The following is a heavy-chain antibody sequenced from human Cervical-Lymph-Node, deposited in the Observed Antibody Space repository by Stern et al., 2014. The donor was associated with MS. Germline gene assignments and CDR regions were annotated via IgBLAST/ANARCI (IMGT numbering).Heavy chain of an antibody. V-gene: IGHV5-51*03. D-gene: IGHD6-6*01. J-gene: IGHJ1*01. CDR2: IYPGDSDT. CDR3: VRGGSGQLVGPFQH. CDR1: AYSVISDW. Sequence: EVQLVESGAEVKKLGDSLKISCKAYAYSVISDWLGWVRPLPGKGLEWKGNIYPGDSDTRYGPSFQGLVTISADKSIPTAYLQWNSLKASDTALYYCVRGGSGQLVGPFQHWGQGTLLSVTS.